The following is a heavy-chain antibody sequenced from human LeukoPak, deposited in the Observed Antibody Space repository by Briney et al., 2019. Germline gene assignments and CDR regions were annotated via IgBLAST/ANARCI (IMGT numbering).Heavy chain of an antibody. CDR1: GFTFSSYA. V-gene: IGHV3-23*01. J-gene: IGHJ4*02. CDR2: TSGSGSST. CDR3: ARGLSGTYFALDY. D-gene: IGHD3-10*01. Sequence: GGSLRLSCAASGFTFSSYAMNWVRQAPGKGLEWVSGTSGSGSSTYYADSVKGRFTISRDNSKNTLSRQMNSLRAEDTAVYYCARGLSGTYFALDYWGQGTRVTVSS.